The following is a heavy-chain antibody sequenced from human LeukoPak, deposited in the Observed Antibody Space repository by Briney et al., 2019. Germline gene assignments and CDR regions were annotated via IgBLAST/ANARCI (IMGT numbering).Heavy chain of an antibody. D-gene: IGHD2-2*02. Sequence: PGGSLRLSCAASGLTFRNYAMSWVRQASGKGLEWVGRIRSKAKSYATEYAASVRGRFAISRDDSKNTAYLQMNSLKTEDTAVYYCTTSNTAYQALYGRTEYWGRGTLVTVSS. CDR2: IRSKAKSYAT. J-gene: IGHJ4*02. V-gene: IGHV3-73*01. CDR3: TTSNTAYQALYGRTEY. CDR1: GLTFRNYA.